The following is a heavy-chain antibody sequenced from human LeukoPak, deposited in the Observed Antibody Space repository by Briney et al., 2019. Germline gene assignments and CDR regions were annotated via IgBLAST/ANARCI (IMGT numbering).Heavy chain of an antibody. Sequence: PGGSLRLSCAASGFTFSSYGMNWVRQAPGKGLEWVSYISSSSSTIYYADSVKGRFTISRDNAKNSLYLQMNSLRAEDTAVYYCARLWVKFLRGGTYWGQGTLVTVSS. D-gene: IGHD1-26*01. V-gene: IGHV3-48*01. CDR3: ARLWVKFLRGGTY. CDR2: ISSSSSTI. J-gene: IGHJ4*02. CDR1: GFTFSSYG.